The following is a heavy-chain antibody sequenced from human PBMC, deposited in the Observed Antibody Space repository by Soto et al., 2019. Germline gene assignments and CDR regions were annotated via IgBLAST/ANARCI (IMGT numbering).Heavy chain of an antibody. V-gene: IGHV1-69*13. D-gene: IGHD3-10*01. J-gene: IGHJ4*02. CDR1: GGTFSSYA. CDR2: IIPIFGTA. CDR3: ATGAPRDSAFDY. Sequence: SVKVSCKASGGTFSSYASRLVRQAPGQGLEWMGGIIPIFGTANYAQKFQGRVTITADESTSTAYMELSSLRSEDTAVYYCATGAPRDSAFDYWGQGTLVTVPS.